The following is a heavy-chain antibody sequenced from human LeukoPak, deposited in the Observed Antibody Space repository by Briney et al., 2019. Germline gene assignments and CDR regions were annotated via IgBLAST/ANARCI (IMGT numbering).Heavy chain of an antibody. CDR1: GFTFSDAW. CDR3: TTRRQDGC. V-gene: IGHV3-15*01. D-gene: IGHD6-25*01. CDR2: IKSKIDGRTI. J-gene: IGHJ4*02. Sequence: PGGSLRLSCVASGFTFSDAWMSWVRQAPGKGLEWVGRIKSKIDGRTIDDGAPVKGRFTISRDDSRNTLYLQMNSLKTEDTAVYYCTTRRQDGCWGQGTLVSVS.